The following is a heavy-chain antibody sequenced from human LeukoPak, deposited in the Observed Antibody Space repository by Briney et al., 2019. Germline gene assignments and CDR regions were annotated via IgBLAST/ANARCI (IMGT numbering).Heavy chain of an antibody. CDR1: GYSISSGYY. CDR3: ARGGGFGELLLDY. CDR2: INHSGST. Sequence: PSETLSLTCTVSGYSISSGYYWSWIRQPPGKGLEWIGEINHSGSTNYNPSLKSRVTISVDTSKNQFSLKLSSVTAADTAVYYCARGGGFGELLLDYWGQGTLVTVSS. V-gene: IGHV4-34*01. J-gene: IGHJ4*02. D-gene: IGHD3-10*01.